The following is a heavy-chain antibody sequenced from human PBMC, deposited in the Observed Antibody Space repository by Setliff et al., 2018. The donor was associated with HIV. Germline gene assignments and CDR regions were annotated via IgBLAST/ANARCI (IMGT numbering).Heavy chain of an antibody. J-gene: IGHJ5*02. D-gene: IGHD4-17*01. CDR2: LSYSGST. CDR3: ARARTTVIRTVWFDR. V-gene: IGHV4-59*01. CDR1: GVSISSNY. Sequence: SETLSLTCNASGVSISSNYWSGIRQPPGKGLEYIGYLSYSGSTNYDPYLRSRATISADTSKNQLSLKLSSVTAADTAVYYCARARTTVIRTVWFDRFGQGTLITVSS.